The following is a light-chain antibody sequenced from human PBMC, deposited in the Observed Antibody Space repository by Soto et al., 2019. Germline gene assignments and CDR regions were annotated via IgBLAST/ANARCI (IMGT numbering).Light chain of an antibody. CDR2: GAS. CDR1: QSVSSSY. J-gene: IGKJ1*01. Sequence: IVLTQSPGTLSLSPGERATLSCRASQSVSSSYLAWYQQKPGQAPRLLIYGASSRATGIPDRFSGSGPGTDFTLTISRLEAEDFEVYYCQQYGSSPRTFGQGAKGDIK. V-gene: IGKV3-20*01. CDR3: QQYGSSPRT.